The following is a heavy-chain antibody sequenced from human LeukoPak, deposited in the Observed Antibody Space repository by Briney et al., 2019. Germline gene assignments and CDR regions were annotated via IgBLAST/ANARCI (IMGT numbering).Heavy chain of an antibody. D-gene: IGHD5-18*01. Sequence: SRTLSLTCTVSGGSISSGGYYWSWIRQHPGKGLEWIGYIYYSGSTYYNPSLKSRITISVDTSKNQFSLKLSSVTAADTAVYYCARGTGTAMVHRYYGMDVWGQGTTVTVSS. CDR2: IYYSGST. CDR1: GGSISSGGYY. J-gene: IGHJ6*02. V-gene: IGHV4-31*03. CDR3: ARGTGTAMVHRYYGMDV.